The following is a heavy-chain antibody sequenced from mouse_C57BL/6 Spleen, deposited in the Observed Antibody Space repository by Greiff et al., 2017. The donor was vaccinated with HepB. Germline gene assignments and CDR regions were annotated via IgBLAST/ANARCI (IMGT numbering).Heavy chain of an antibody. CDR3: TRKPFAY. CDR1: GYTFTDYE. Sequence: ESGAELVRPGASVTLSCKASGYTFTDYEMHWVKQTPVHGLEWIGAIDPETGGTAYNQKFKGKAILTADKSSSTAYMELRSLTSEDSAVYYCTRKPFAYWGQGTLVTVSA. V-gene: IGHV1-15*01. CDR2: IDPETGGT. J-gene: IGHJ3*01.